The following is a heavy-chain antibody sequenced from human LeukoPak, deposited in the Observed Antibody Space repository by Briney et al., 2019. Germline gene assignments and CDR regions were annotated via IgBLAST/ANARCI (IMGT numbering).Heavy chain of an antibody. D-gene: IGHD3-10*01. J-gene: IGHJ4*02. Sequence: GSLRPSCVASGIILYYYAIHWVPQTPGEGLGWVSLITGDGDSADYAESVKGRFTVSRDNSRNSLYLQMNSLRTEDTALYYCAKDKRVWGVVITPDYWGQGTTVTVSS. CDR2: ITGDGDSA. CDR3: AKDKRVWGVVITPDY. CDR1: GIILYYYA. V-gene: IGHV3-43*02.